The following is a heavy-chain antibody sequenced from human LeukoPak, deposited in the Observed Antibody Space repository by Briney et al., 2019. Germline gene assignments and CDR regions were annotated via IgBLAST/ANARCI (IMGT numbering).Heavy chain of an antibody. V-gene: IGHV1-18*01. D-gene: IGHD5-12*01. Sequence: ASVKVSCKASGYTFTSYGISWVRQDPGQGLEWVGWISACNGNTNYAQKLQGRVTMTTDTSTSTAYMELRSLRSDDTAVYYCARDLVATGSVGGYWGQGTLVTVSS. J-gene: IGHJ4*02. CDR3: ARDLVATGSVGGY. CDR2: ISACNGNT. CDR1: GYTFTSYG.